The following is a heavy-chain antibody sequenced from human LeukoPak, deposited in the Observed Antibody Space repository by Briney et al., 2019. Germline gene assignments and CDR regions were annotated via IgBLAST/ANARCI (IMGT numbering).Heavy chain of an antibody. D-gene: IGHD6-13*01. V-gene: IGHV3-9*01. J-gene: IGHJ4*02. Sequence: GGSLRLSCAASGFTFDDYAMHWVRQAPGKGLEWVSGISWNSGSICYADSVKGRFTISRDNAKNSLYLQMNSLRAEDTALYYCAKGHSSSWYRDFYDYWGQGTLVTVSS. CDR2: ISWNSGSI. CDR1: GFTFDDYA. CDR3: AKGHSSSWYRDFYDY.